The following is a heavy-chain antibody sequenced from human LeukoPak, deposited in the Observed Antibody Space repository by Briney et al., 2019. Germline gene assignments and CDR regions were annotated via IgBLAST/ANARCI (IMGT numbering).Heavy chain of an antibody. CDR2: ISASGGTT. J-gene: IGHJ4*02. CDR1: GFTFSNYA. CDR3: AREPSGDYSFDY. D-gene: IGHD2-21*02. Sequence: PGGSLRLSCAVSGFTFSNYAMSWVRQAPGKGLEWVSGISASGGTTYYAGSVKGRFTISRDNSKNTLYLQMNSLRAEDTAVYYCAREPSGDYSFDYWGQGTLVTVSS. V-gene: IGHV3-23*01.